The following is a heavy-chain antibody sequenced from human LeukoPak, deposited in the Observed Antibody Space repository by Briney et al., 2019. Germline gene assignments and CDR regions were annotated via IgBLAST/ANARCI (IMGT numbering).Heavy chain of an antibody. V-gene: IGHV3-43*01. CDR1: GFTFDDYT. CDR3: AKGGLDYYDSSGYDY. D-gene: IGHD3-22*01. CDR2: ISWDGGST. J-gene: IGHJ4*02. Sequence: GGSLRLSCAASGFTFDDYTMHWVRQAPGKGLEWVSLISWDGGSTYYADSVKGRFTISRDNSKNSLYLQMNSLRTEDTALYYCAKGGLDYYDSSGYDYWGQGTLVTVSS.